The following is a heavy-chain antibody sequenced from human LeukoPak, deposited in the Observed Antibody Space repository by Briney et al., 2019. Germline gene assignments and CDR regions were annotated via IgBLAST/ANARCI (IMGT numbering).Heavy chain of an antibody. V-gene: IGHV1-69*10. Sequence: GAAVKVSCKASGGTFSSYVLRWVRPAPGQGVAWVGRLIPIRGISNYDQRFQGRVTIPADKSTNKPSMELNSVRSEDTAVYYCARVSGCSRRKNENFDYWGQGTLVTVSS. J-gene: IGHJ4*02. CDR1: GGTFSSYV. D-gene: IGHD6-19*01. CDR2: LIPIRGIS. CDR3: ARVSGCSRRKNENFDY.